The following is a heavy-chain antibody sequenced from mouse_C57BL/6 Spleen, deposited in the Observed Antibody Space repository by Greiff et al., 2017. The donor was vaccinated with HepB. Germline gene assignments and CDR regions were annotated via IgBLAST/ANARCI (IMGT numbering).Heavy chain of an antibody. D-gene: IGHD1-1*01. CDR3: TITSVVATRFAY. Sequence: EVKVEESGGGLVQPGGSMKLSCVASGFTFSNYWMNWVRQSPEKGLEWVAQIRLKSDNYATHYAESVKGRFTISRDDSKSSVYLQMNNLRAEDTGIYYCTITSVVATRFAYWGQGTLVTVSA. CDR2: IRLKSDNYAT. CDR1: GFTFSNYW. V-gene: IGHV6-3*01. J-gene: IGHJ3*01.